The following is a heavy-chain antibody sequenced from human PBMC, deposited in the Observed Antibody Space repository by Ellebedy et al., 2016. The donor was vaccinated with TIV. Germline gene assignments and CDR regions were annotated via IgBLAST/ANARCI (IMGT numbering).Heavy chain of an antibody. CDR1: GFPFEDFS. V-gene: IGHV3-20*04. CDR3: AMWYCTNDVCPNSDAFDI. CDR2: IDWDGGIT. D-gene: IGHD2-8*01. Sequence: GESLKISCAASGFPFEDFSMHWVRQTPEKGLEWVAVIDWDGGITHYADAVKGRFTISRDNAQNSLYLQMNNLGGEDTAVYYCAMWYCTNDVCPNSDAFDIWGHGTMVNVSS. J-gene: IGHJ3*02.